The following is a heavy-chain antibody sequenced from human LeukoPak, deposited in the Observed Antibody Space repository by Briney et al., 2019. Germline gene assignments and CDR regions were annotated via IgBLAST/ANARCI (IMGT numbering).Heavy chain of an antibody. J-gene: IGHJ4*02. CDR3: ARGAYSSPRALADY. CDR1: AGSVTNGDYY. CDR2: VYYTGST. D-gene: IGHD6-19*01. V-gene: IGHV4-61*08. Sequence: SETLSLTCTVSAGSVTNGDYYWSWLRQPPGKALEWIGFVYYTGSTYYTPSLEGRATISVDTSKNQFSVKLSSVTAADTAVYYCARGAYSSPRALADYWGQGALVTVSS.